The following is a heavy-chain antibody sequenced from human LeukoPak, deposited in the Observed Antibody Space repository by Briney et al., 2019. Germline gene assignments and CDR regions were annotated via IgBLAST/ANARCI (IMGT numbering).Heavy chain of an antibody. V-gene: IGHV1-69*04. CDR1: GGTFSSYD. CDR2: INPIVGIA. CDR3: ARYHCLSPNCYLQGDAFDI. J-gene: IGHJ3*02. D-gene: IGHD2-21*01. Sequence: SVKVSCKASGGTFSSYDITWVRQAPGQGLEWMGRINPIVGIADYGQRSQGRVKIRADTSTNTAYMELTSLTSEDTAVYYCARYHCLSPNCYLQGDAFDIWGQGTLVTVSS.